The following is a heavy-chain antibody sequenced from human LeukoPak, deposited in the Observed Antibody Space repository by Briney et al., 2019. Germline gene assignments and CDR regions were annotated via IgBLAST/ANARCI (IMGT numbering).Heavy chain of an antibody. J-gene: IGHJ4*02. CDR3: ARVGRDYYDSSGYYFDY. V-gene: IGHV4-38-2*01. D-gene: IGHD3-22*01. Sequence: PSEPLSLTCAVSVYFISSGYYWGWIRQPPGQGLEWIRSIYHSGSTNYNPSLKSRVTISVDTSKNQFSLKLSSVTAADTAVYYCARVGRDYYDSSGYYFDYWGQGTLVTVSS. CDR2: IYHSGST. CDR1: VYFISSGYY.